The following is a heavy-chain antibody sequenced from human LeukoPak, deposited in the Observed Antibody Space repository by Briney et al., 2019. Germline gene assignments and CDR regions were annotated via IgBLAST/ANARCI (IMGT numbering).Heavy chain of an antibody. CDR2: ISGGGDNT. CDR1: GLTFSSYA. D-gene: IGHD3-22*01. V-gene: IGHV3-23*01. J-gene: IGHJ4*02. Sequence: GGSLRLSCAASGLTFSSYAMSWVRQAPGKGLEWVSAISGGGDNTYYADSVKGRVTVSRDNYQNRMYLQMDSLRAEDTAVYYCAKGQGYYDSSGYYFHLDYWGLGTLVTVSS. CDR3: AKGQGYYDSSGYYFHLDY.